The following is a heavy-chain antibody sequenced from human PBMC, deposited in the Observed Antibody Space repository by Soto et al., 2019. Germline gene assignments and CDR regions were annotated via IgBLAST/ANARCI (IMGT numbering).Heavy chain of an antibody. CDR2: IWYDGSNK. CDR3: ARVPLVHLTGYDFGGMDV. CDR1: GFTFSSYG. V-gene: IGHV3-33*01. D-gene: IGHD3-9*01. J-gene: IGHJ6*02. Sequence: QVQLVESGGGVVQPGRSLRLSCAASGFTFSSYGMHWVHQAPGKGLEWVAVIWYDGSNKYYADSVKGRFTISRDNSKNTLYLQMNSLRAEDTAVYYCARVPLVHLTGYDFGGMDVWGQGTTVTVSS.